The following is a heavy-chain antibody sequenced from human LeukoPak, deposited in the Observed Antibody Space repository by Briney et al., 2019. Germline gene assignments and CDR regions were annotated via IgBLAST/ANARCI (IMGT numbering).Heavy chain of an antibody. CDR2: IKSITDGGTT. CDR1: GFTFTNAW. D-gene: IGHD3-9*01. J-gene: IGHJ4*02. Sequence: GGSLRLSCAASGFTFTNAWMYWVRQAPGKGPEWVGRIKSITDGGTTDYAAPVKGRFTISRDVSENTLYLQMNSLKTEDTAVYYCTTQGTGYYYFDYWGQGTLVTVSS. CDR3: TTQGTGYYYFDY. V-gene: IGHV3-15*01.